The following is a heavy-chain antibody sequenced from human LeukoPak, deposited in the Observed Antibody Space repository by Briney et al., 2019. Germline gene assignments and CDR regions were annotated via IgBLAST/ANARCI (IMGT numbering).Heavy chain of an antibody. CDR1: GYTFTSYG. J-gene: IGHJ4*02. Sequence: ASVKVSCKASGYTFTSYGISWVRQAPGQGLEWMGEIIPIFGTANYAQKFQGRVTITADESTSTAYMELSSLRSEDTAVCYCAGRVGATLLPFDYWGQGTLVTVSS. CDR3: AGRVGATLLPFDY. V-gene: IGHV1-69*13. CDR2: IIPIFGTA. D-gene: IGHD1-26*01.